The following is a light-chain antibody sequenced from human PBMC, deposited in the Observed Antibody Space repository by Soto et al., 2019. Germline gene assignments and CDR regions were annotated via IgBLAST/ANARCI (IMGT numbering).Light chain of an antibody. CDR1: SGSVSTSYY. CDR2: STN. Sequence: QAVVTQEPSFSVSPGGTVTLTCGLSSGSVSTSYYPSWYQQTPGQAPRTLIYSTNTRSSGVPDRFSGSILGNKAALTITGAQADDKSDYYCVLYMGSGTVVFGGGTKLTVL. V-gene: IGLV8-61*01. J-gene: IGLJ2*01. CDR3: VLYMGSGTVV.